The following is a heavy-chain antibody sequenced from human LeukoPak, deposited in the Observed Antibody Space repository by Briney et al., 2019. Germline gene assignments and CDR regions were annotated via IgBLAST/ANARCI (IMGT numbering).Heavy chain of an antibody. J-gene: IGHJ4*02. D-gene: IGHD1-26*01. V-gene: IGHV3-48*01. CDR3: ARVRGSYHFDY. CDR2: ITSSSSTI. CDR1: GFTFSGYS. Sequence: GGSLRLSCAASGFTFSGYSMNWVRQAPGKGLEWVSYITSSSSTIYYADSVKGRFTISRDNAKNSLYLQMNNLRAEDTAVYYCARVRGSYHFDYWGQGTLVTVSS.